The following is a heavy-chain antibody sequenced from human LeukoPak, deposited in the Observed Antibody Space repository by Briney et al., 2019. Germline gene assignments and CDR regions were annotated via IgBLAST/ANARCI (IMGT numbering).Heavy chain of an antibody. CDR2: INHSGST. CDR1: GFIFSNYT. V-gene: IGHV4-34*01. Sequence: GSLRLSCAASGFIFSNYTMNWVRQPPGKGLEWIGEINHSGSTNYNPSLKSRVTISVDTSKNQFSLKLSSVTAADTAVYYCARGGSSTSCRFDYWGQGTLVTVSS. J-gene: IGHJ4*02. D-gene: IGHD2-2*01. CDR3: ARGGSSTSCRFDY.